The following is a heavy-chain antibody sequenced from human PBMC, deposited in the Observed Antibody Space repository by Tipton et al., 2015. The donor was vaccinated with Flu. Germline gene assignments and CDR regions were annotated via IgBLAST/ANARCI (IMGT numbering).Heavy chain of an antibody. CDR1: GGSISSGNYY. D-gene: IGHD3-10*01. CDR3: ARGGAGITMVRGATYYYYYMDV. Sequence: LSLTCTVSGGSISSGNYYWTWIRQPAGKGLEWIGRIYTRGSTNYNPSLKSRVTMSVDTSKNQFSPKLSSVTAADTAVYYCARGGAGITMVRGATYYYYYMDVWGKGTTVTVSS. CDR2: IYTRGST. J-gene: IGHJ6*03. V-gene: IGHV4-61*02.